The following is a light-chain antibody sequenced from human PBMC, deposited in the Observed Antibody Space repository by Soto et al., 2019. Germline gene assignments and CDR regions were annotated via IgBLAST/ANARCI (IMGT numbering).Light chain of an antibody. V-gene: IGKV3-15*01. CDR2: GAS. Sequence: ETVMTQSPATLSVSPGERVTLSCRASQSVSSNIAWYPQKPGQAPRLLIYGASTRATGIPARFSGRGSGTEFTLTISSLQSEDFAVYYCQQYNNWVRTFGQGTRLDIK. CDR3: QQYNNWVRT. CDR1: QSVSSN. J-gene: IGKJ5*01.